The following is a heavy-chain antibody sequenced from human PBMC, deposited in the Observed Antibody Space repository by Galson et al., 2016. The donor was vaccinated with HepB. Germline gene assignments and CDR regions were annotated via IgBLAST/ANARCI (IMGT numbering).Heavy chain of an antibody. CDR3: ARHVLRSQRNYYYYGMDV. V-gene: IGHV1-69*13. Sequence: VQVSCKASGGTFSSHAISWVRQAPGQGLEWMGGIIPIFDTANYALKFQGRVTITADESTSTAYMELSSLRSEDTAAYYCARHVLRSQRNYYYYGMDVWGQGTTVTVSS. D-gene: IGHD3-3*01. J-gene: IGHJ6*02. CDR2: IIPIFDTA. CDR1: GGTFSSHA.